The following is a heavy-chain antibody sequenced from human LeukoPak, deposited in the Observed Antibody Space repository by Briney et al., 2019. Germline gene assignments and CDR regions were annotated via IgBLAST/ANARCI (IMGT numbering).Heavy chain of an antibody. CDR2: IYYSGST. CDR3: ARWGPRDGNYYDSSGYYYLDY. J-gene: IGHJ4*02. V-gene: IGHV4-59*08. CDR1: GGSISSYY. Sequence: PSETLSLTCTVSGGSISSYYWSWIRQPPGKGLEWIGYIYYSGSTNYNPSLKSRVTISVDTSKNQFSLKLSSVTAADTAVYYCARWGPRDGNYYDSSGYYYLDYWGQGTLVTVSS. D-gene: IGHD3-22*01.